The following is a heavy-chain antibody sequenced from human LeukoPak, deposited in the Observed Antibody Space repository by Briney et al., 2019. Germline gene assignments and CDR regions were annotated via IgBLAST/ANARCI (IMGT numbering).Heavy chain of an antibody. CDR2: IWYDGTNR. Sequence: GGSLRLSCTTSGFTFSTYGMHWVRQAPGKGLEWVAVIWYDGTNRYYADSVEGRFTISRDNSKNTLYLQMNSMRAEDTAVYYCARDQDRAFDIWGQGTMVTVSS. J-gene: IGHJ3*02. CDR1: GFTFSTYG. V-gene: IGHV3-33*01. CDR3: ARDQDRAFDI.